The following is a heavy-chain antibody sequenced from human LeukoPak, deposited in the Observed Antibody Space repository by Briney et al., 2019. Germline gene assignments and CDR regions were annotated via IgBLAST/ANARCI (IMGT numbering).Heavy chain of an antibody. CDR1: GFTFSIYG. Sequence: GGALRLSCAASGFTFSIYGMSWVRQAPGKGLEWVSSISGSGGSTYYADSVKGRFTISRDISKTTLYLQINSLTADDTAVYYCAKDSHSGFFDYWGQGTLVTVSS. J-gene: IGHJ4*02. V-gene: IGHV3-23*01. CDR2: ISGSGGST. CDR3: AKDSHSGFFDY. D-gene: IGHD3-22*01.